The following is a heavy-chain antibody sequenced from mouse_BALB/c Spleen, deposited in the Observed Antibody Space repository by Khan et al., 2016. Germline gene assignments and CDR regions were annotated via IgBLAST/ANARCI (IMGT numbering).Heavy chain of an antibody. CDR1: GFSLTSYG. Sequence: QVQLQQSGPGLVQPSQSLSITCTVSGFSLTSYGVHWVRQSPGKGLEWLGVIWSGGSTDYNAAFISRLSISKDNSKSQVFFKMNSLQANDTSIYYCARKARDGYFDFWGAGTTVTVSS. CDR2: IWSGGST. D-gene: IGHD3-3*01. V-gene: IGHV2-2*02. J-gene: IGHJ1*01. CDR3: ARKARDGYFDF.